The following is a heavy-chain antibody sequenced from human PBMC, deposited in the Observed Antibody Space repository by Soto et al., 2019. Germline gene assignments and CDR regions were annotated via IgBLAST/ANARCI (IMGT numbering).Heavy chain of an antibody. D-gene: IGHD1-1*01. Sequence: QVRLVQSGAEVKKPGASVKVSCKGSGYPFTSYGITWVRRAPGQGLEWMGWISAHNGNTNYAQKLQGRVTVTRDTSTSTAYMELRSLRSDDTAVYYCARGRYGDYWGQGALVTVSS. CDR3: ARGRYGDY. CDR2: ISAHNGNT. V-gene: IGHV1-18*01. J-gene: IGHJ4*02. CDR1: GYPFTSYG.